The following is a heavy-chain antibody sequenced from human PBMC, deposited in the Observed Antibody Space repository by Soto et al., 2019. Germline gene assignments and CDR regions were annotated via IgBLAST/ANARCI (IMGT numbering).Heavy chain of an antibody. D-gene: IGHD3-9*01. CDR2: ISHSGTS. Sequence: QVQLQESGPGLVKPSGTLSLTCAVSGGSISSSHWWTWVRQSPGKGLEYIGEISHSGTSNSNPSLKSRDTLSVDKSKNHFSLTLTSVTAADTAVYYCARVVLTITRGAFDAWAKGPWSSSLQ. CDR3: ARVVLTITRGAFDA. V-gene: IGHV4-4*02. CDR1: GGSISSSHW. J-gene: IGHJ3*01.